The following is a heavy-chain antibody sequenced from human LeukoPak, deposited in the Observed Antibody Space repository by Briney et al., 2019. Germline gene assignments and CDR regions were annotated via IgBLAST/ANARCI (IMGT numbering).Heavy chain of an antibody. D-gene: IGHD1-26*01. V-gene: IGHV4-39*01. CDR3: ARHSPVGIYYFDY. Sequence: PSDTLSLTCTVSGGSISSSSYYWGWIRQPPGKGLEWIGSIYYSGSTYYNPSLKSRVTISVDTSKNQFSLKLSSVTAADTAVYYCARHSPVGIYYFDYWGQGTLVTVSS. J-gene: IGHJ4*02. CDR1: GGSISSSSYY. CDR2: IYYSGST.